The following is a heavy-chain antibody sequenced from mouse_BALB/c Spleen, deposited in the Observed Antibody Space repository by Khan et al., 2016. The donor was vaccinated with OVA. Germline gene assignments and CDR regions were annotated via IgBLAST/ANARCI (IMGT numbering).Heavy chain of an antibody. J-gene: IGHJ2*01. V-gene: IGHV1S135*01. D-gene: IGHD1-1*01. CDR3: ALIYHYGSGFDY. Sequence: EVQLQQPGPELVEPGASVKVSCKASGYSFTDYNMFWVKQSLGKSLEWIGYIDPYNGGTNYNQKFMGKATLTVDKSSSTAFMHLNSLTSEDSAVYYCALIYHYGSGFDYWGQGTTLTVSS. CDR2: IDPYNGGT. CDR1: GYSFTDYN.